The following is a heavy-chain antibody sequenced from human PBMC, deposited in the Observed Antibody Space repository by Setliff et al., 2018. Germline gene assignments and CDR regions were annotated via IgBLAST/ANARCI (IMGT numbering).Heavy chain of an antibody. CDR1: GFIFSSYW. CDR3: ARTCSGSGCYAGLES. Sequence: LRLSCAASGFIFSSYWMHWVRQVPEKGLVWVSQINTDGSTTRYADSVKGRFTVSRDNAKNTLYLQMNSLRPEDTAVYYCARTCSGSGCYAGLESWGQGTLVTVSS. V-gene: IGHV3-74*01. D-gene: IGHD2-15*01. J-gene: IGHJ4*02. CDR2: INTDGSTT.